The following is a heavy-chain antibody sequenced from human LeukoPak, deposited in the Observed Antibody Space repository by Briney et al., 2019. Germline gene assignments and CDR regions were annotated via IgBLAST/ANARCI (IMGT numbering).Heavy chain of an antibody. CDR2: INPGGGGT. Sequence: ASVKVSCKASGYIFTSYYLHWVRQAPVQGLEWMGIINPGGGGTSYAQKFQGRVTMTRDTSTSTVYMELSSLRSEDTAVYYCARVPGALGVGAFDIWGQGTMVTVSS. D-gene: IGHD3-16*01. J-gene: IGHJ3*02. V-gene: IGHV1-46*01. CDR1: GYIFTSYY. CDR3: ARVPGALGVGAFDI.